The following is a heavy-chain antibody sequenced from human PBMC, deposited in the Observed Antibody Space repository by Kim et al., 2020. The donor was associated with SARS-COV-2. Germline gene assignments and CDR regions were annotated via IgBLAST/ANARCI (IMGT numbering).Heavy chain of an antibody. CDR3: AKGAAAAIYYYYMDV. Sequence: GGSLRLSCAASGFTFSSYAMSWVRQAPGKGLEWVSVISGSGGSTYYADSVKGRFTISRDNSKNTLYLQMNSLRAEDTAVYYCAKGAAAAIYYYYMDVWGKGTTVTVSS. D-gene: IGHD6-13*01. J-gene: IGHJ6*03. CDR1: GFTFSSYA. CDR2: ISGSGGST. V-gene: IGHV3-23*01.